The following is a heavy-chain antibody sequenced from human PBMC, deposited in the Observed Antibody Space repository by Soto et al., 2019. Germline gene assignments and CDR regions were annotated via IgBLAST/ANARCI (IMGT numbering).Heavy chain of an antibody. CDR1: GGSISSYY. V-gene: IGHV4-59*01. D-gene: IGHD6-13*01. Sequence: SETLSLTCTVSGGSISSYYWSWIRQPTGKGLEWIGYIYYSGSTNYNPSLKSRVTISVDTSKNQFSLKLSSVTAADTAVYYCARDRGIAARRSSSWYPHWFDPWGQGTLVTVSS. CDR2: IYYSGST. J-gene: IGHJ5*02. CDR3: ARDRGIAARRSSSWYPHWFDP.